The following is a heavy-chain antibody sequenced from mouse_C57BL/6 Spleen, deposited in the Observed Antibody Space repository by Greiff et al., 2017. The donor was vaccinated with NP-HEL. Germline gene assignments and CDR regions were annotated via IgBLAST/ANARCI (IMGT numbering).Heavy chain of an antibody. D-gene: IGHD4-1*01. CDR3: ARGELGRFDY. J-gene: IGHJ2*01. CDR1: GYSITSGYY. V-gene: IGHV3-6*01. CDR2: ISYDGSN. Sequence: DVKLQESGPGLVKPSQSLSLTCSVTGYSITSGYYWNWIRQFPGNKLEWMGYISYDGSNNYNPSLKNRISITRDTSKNQFFLKLNSVTTEDTATYYCARGELGRFDYWGQGTTLTVSS.